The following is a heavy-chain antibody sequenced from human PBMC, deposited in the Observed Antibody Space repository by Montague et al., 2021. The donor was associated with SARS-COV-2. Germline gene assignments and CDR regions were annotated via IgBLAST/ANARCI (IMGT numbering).Heavy chain of an antibody. CDR3: ARHITGSGNAFDI. J-gene: IGHJ3*02. CDR1: GGSISSTSYY. CDR2: ISYSGST. V-gene: IGHV4-39*01. Sequence: SETLSLTCTVSGGSISSTSYYWGWIRQPPGKGLEWIGSISYSGSTYYKSSLKSRVTISVDTSKNQFSLRLSSVTAADTAVYYCARHITGSGNAFDIWGQGKRVPVSS. D-gene: IGHD3-10*01.